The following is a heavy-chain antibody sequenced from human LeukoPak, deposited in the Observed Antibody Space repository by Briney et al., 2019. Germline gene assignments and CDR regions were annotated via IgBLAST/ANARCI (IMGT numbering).Heavy chain of an antibody. V-gene: IGHV4-4*02. CDR3: ARGPYYYGSGTNLDY. CDR1: GGSFSSNNW. Sequence: SGTLSLTCAVSGGSFSSNNWWRWRRQPPGEGLEWMGEIYHGGSTNYNPSLKSRVTISVDKSKNQFSLKLSSVTAADTAVYYCARGPYYYGSGTNLDYWGQGTLVTVSS. D-gene: IGHD3-10*01. J-gene: IGHJ4*02. CDR2: IYHGGST.